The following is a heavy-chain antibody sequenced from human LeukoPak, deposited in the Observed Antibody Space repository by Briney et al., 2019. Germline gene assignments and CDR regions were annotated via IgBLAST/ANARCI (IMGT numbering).Heavy chain of an antibody. J-gene: IGHJ6*02. V-gene: IGHV3-30*18. CDR1: GFTFRSYG. Sequence: GGSLRLPCAASGFTFRSYGMHWVRQAPGKGLEWVAVISYDGSNKYYADSVKGRFTISRDNSKNTLYLQMNSLRAEDTAVYYCAKGKLERSYYYGMDVWGQGTTVTVSS. CDR3: AKGKLERSYYYGMDV. D-gene: IGHD1-1*01. CDR2: ISYDGSNK.